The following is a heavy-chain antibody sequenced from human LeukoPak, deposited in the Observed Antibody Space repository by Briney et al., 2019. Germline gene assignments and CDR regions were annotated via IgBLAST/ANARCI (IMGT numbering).Heavy chain of an antibody. J-gene: IGHJ5*02. CDR3: ARDPLWFGERAFDP. CDR1: GYTFTSYG. Sequence: GASVKVSCKASGYTFTSYGISWVRQAPGQGLEWMGWINPNSGGTNYAQKFQGRVTMTRDTSISTAYMELSRLRSDDTAVYYCARDPLWFGERAFDPWGQGTLVTVSS. V-gene: IGHV1-2*02. D-gene: IGHD3-10*01. CDR2: INPNSGGT.